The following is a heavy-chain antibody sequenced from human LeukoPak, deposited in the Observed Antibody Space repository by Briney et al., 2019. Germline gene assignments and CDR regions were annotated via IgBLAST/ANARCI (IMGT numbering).Heavy chain of an antibody. CDR2: ISAYNGNT. D-gene: IGHD3-22*01. V-gene: IGHV1-18*01. CDR1: GYTFTSYG. J-gene: IGHJ4*02. Sequence: ASVKVSCKASGYTFTSYGISWVRQAPGQGLEWMGWISAYNGNTNYAQKLQGRVTMTTDTSTSTAYMELRSLRSDDTAVYYCARVPHPYYDSSGYLRPRDYWGQGTLVTVSS. CDR3: ARVPHPYYDSSGYLRPRDY.